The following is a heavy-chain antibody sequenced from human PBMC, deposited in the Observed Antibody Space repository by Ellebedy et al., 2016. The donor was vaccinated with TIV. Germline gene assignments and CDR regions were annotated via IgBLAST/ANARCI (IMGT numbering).Heavy chain of an antibody. J-gene: IGHJ6*04. V-gene: IGHV1-2*02. Sequence: ASVKVSCXASGYTFTGFYIHWVRQAPGQGLEWMGWINPDSGVTDYAQTFQGRVTMTRDTSISTVYMELRRLRSDDTAIYYCAKNDIVLGMGVWGKGSTVTVSS. CDR1: GYTFTGFY. CDR3: AKNDIVLGMGV. CDR2: INPDSGVT. D-gene: IGHD2-15*01.